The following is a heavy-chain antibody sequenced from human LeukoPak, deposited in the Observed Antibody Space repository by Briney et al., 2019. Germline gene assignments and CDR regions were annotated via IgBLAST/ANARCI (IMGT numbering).Heavy chain of an antibody. CDR3: ARVRYDSGWFDY. D-gene: IGHD6-19*01. J-gene: IGHJ5*01. V-gene: IGHV3-23*01. Sequence: PGGSLRLSCAASGFTFSSYAMSWVRQAPGKGLEWVSAISGSGGSTYYADSVKGRFSISRDNAKNSLDLQLNNLSAEDTATYYCARVRYDSGWFDYWGQGTLVTVSS. CDR2: ISGSGGST. CDR1: GFTFSSYA.